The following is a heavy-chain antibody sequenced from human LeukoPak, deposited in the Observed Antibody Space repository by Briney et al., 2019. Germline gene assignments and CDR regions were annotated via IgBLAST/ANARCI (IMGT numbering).Heavy chain of an antibody. D-gene: IGHD6-13*01. V-gene: IGHV1-8*01. CDR1: GYTFTSYD. CDR2: MNPNSGNT. CDR3: ARKRRVSDNWFDP. J-gene: IGHJ5*02. Sequence: ASVKVSCKASGYTFTSYDINWVRQATGQGLEWMGWMNPNSGNTGYAQKFQGRVSMTRNTSISTAYMELSSLRSEDTAVYYCARKRRVSDNWFDPWGQGTLVTVSS.